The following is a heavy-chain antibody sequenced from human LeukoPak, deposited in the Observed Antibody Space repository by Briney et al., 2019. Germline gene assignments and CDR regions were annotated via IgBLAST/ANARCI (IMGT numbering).Heavy chain of an antibody. J-gene: IGHJ5*02. Sequence: SETLSLICAVYGGSFSGYYWSWIRQPPGKGLEWIGEINHSGSTNYNPSLKSRVTISVDTSKNQFSLKLSSVTAADTAVYYCARGPEGSGSYYSKSGFDPWGQGTLVTVSS. V-gene: IGHV4-34*01. CDR3: ARGPEGSGSYYSKSGFDP. D-gene: IGHD3-10*01. CDR1: GGSFSGYY. CDR2: INHSGST.